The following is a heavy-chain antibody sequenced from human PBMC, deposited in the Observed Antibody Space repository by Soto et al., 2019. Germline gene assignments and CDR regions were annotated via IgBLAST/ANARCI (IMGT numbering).Heavy chain of an antibody. CDR1: GYTFTSYG. V-gene: IGHV1-69*10. Sequence: ASVKVSCKASGYTFTSYGISWVRQAPGQGLEWMGWIIPILGIANYAQKFQGRVTITADKSTSTAYMELSSLRSEDTAVYYCARVYYDILTGSNWFDPWGQGTLVTVSS. J-gene: IGHJ5*02. CDR3: ARVYYDILTGSNWFDP. CDR2: IIPILGIA. D-gene: IGHD3-9*01.